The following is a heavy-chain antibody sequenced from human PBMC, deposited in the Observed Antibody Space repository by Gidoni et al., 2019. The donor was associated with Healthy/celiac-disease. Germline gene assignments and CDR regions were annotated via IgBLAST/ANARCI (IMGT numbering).Heavy chain of an antibody. V-gene: IGHV1-69*09. Sequence: QVQLLQSGAEVKKPGSSVQVSCRAPGVTFSSSAISWVRQAPGQGLEWMGRIIPILGIANYAQKFQGRVTITVDKSTSTAYMELSSLRSEDTAVYYCARDKGVSSWYNVDYWGQGTLVTVSS. CDR1: GVTFSSSA. CDR3: ARDKGVSSWYNVDY. J-gene: IGHJ4*02. CDR2: IIPILGIA. D-gene: IGHD6-13*01.